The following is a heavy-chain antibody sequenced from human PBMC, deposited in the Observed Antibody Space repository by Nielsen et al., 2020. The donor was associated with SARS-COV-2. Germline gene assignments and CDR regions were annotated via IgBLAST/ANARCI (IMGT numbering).Heavy chain of an antibody. CDR2: SSWNSGSI. CDR3: AKDIWPIRTYGMDV. V-gene: IGHV3-9*01. CDR1: GGSISSYY. D-gene: IGHD3-10*01. J-gene: IGHJ6*02. Sequence: LSLTCTVSGGSISSYYWSWIRQPPGKGLEWVSGSSWNSGSIGYADSVKGRFTISRDNAKNSLYLQMNSLRAEDTALYYCAKDIWPIRTYGMDVWGQGTTVTVSS.